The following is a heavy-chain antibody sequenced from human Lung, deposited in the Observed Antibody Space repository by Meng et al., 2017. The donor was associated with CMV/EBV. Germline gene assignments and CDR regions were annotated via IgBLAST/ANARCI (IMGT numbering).Heavy chain of an antibody. D-gene: IGHD6-19*01. CDR2: ISSRSTYI. CDR1: GITFNTYS. CDR3: ATESPGFSSSFDN. J-gene: IGHJ4*02. V-gene: IGHV3-21*01. Sequence: GKLVGSGGGLVKPGGSLRLSCAASGITFNTYSMNWVRQPPGKGLEWVATISSRSTYIYYADLGKGRFTISRDNVQNFLYLQMNSLSAEDTAVYYCATESPGFSSSFDNWGQGTLVTVSS.